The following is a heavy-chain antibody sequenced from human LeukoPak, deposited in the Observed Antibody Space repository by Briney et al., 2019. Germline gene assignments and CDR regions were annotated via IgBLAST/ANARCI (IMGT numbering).Heavy chain of an antibody. CDR1: GGTFSSYA. CDR3: ARRPYSSGWSLAEYFQH. J-gene: IGHJ1*01. V-gene: IGHV1-69*13. Sequence: ASVKVSCKASGGTFSSYAISWVRQAPGQGLEWMGGIIPIFGTANYAQKFQGRVTITADESTSTAYMELSSLRSEDTAVYYCARRPYSSGWSLAEYFQHWGQGTLVTVSS. D-gene: IGHD6-19*01. CDR2: IIPIFGTA.